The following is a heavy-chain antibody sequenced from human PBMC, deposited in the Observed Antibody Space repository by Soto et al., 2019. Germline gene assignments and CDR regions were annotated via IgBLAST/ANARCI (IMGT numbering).Heavy chain of an antibody. D-gene: IGHD3-3*01. CDR1: GYTLTELS. Sequence: ASVRVSCKXSGYTLTELSMHWVRQAPGKGLEWMGGFDPEDGGTIYAQKFQGRVTMTEDTSTDTAYMELSSLRSEDTAVYYCATETSIFGVVISGWFDPWGQGTLVTVSS. CDR2: FDPEDGGT. CDR3: ATETSIFGVVISGWFDP. J-gene: IGHJ5*02. V-gene: IGHV1-24*01.